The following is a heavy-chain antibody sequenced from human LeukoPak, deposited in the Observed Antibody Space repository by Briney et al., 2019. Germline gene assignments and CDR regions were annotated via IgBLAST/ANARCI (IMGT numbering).Heavy chain of an antibody. Sequence: PGGSLRLSCAASGFTFSSYAMSWVRQAPGKGLEWVSAISGSGGSTYYADSVKGRFTISRDNSKNTLYLQMNSLRAEDTAVYYCARDLSYSSGWYGAFDIWGQGTMVTVSS. D-gene: IGHD6-19*01. CDR3: ARDLSYSSGWYGAFDI. CDR1: GFTFSSYA. CDR2: ISGSGGST. V-gene: IGHV3-23*01. J-gene: IGHJ3*02.